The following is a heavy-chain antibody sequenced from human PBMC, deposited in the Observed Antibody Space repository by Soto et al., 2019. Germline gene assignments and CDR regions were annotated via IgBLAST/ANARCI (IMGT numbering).Heavy chain of an antibody. J-gene: IGHJ4*02. CDR3: ARVRYSSSYFDY. V-gene: IGHV4-4*02. CDR2: VFHSGST. D-gene: IGHD6-13*01. CDR1: SGSISSSNW. Sequence: QVQLQESGPGLVKPSGTLSLTCAVSSGSISSSNWWCWVRQPPGKGLAWIGEVFHSGSTNYNPSLKSLVTISVDKSQNQFSLNLSSVTAADTAVYYCARVRYSSSYFDYWGQGTLVTVSS.